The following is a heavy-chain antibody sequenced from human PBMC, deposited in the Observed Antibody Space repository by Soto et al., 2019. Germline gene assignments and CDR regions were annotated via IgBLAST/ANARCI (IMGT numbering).Heavy chain of an antibody. Sequence: EVQLLESGGGLVQPGGSLRLSCAASGFTFSNYAMGWVRQAPGKGLEWVSGISGRGVTTYDADSVKGRFTVSRDTSRNTLNLHINSLRADDTAIYYCAKAKGAGFWRASASATDHWGQGALVTVCS. CDR2: ISGRGVTT. V-gene: IGHV3-23*01. D-gene: IGHD3-3*01. CDR3: AKAKGAGFWRASASATDH. J-gene: IGHJ4*02. CDR1: GFTFSNYA.